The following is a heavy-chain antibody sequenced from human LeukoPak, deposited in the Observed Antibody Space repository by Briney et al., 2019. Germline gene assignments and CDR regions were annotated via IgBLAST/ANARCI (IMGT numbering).Heavy chain of an antibody. D-gene: IGHD6-19*01. CDR3: AKDSYNSGWGNYFDY. Sequence: GGALRLSCEASESSFSTDVMHWVRHAPGKGLEWVAFIRYDSSSRFYADSVKGRFTISRDNSKNTLYLQINSLRAEDTAVYYCAKDSYNSGWGNYFDYWGQGALVTVSS. CDR1: ESSFSTDV. CDR2: IRYDSSSR. J-gene: IGHJ4*02. V-gene: IGHV3-30*02.